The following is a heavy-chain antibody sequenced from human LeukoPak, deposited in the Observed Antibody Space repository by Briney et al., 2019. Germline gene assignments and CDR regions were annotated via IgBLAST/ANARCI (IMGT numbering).Heavy chain of an antibody. CDR3: AKDTIPYYDSRGYYDY. D-gene: IGHD3-22*01. J-gene: IGHJ4*02. Sequence: PGGSLRLSCAASGFTFDDYAMHWVRQAPGKGLEWVSGISWNSGSIGYADSVKGRFTISRDNAKNFLYLQMNSLRADDTALYYCAKDTIPYYDSRGYYDYWGQGSRVTVSS. V-gene: IGHV3-9*01. CDR2: ISWNSGSI. CDR1: GFTFDDYA.